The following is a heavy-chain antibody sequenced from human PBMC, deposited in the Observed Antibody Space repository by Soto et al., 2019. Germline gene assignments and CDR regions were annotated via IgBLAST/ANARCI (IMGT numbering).Heavy chain of an antibody. J-gene: IGHJ6*02. V-gene: IGHV1-69*13. CDR1: GGTFSSYA. CDR2: IIPIFGTA. CDR3: ARDSPDWNYRPLYGMDV. Sequence: SVKVSCKASGGTFSSYAISWVRQAPGQGLEWMGGIIPIFGTANYAQKLQGRVTITADESTSTAYMELSSLRSEDTAVYYCARDSPDWNYRPLYGMDVWGQGTTVTVSS. D-gene: IGHD1-7*01.